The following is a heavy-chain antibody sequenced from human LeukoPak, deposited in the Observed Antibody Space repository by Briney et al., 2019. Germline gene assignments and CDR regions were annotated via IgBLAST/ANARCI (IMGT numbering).Heavy chain of an antibody. Sequence: ASEILSLTCTVSGDSISSGHYYWTWIRQPPGKGLEWIGYIHYSGSTYYNSSLRSRITISVDTSKNQFSLNLSSVTAADTAVYYCARTTRDSSGYYYPTDWGQGTLVTVSS. CDR1: GDSISSGHYY. CDR3: ARTTRDSSGYYYPTD. D-gene: IGHD3-22*01. J-gene: IGHJ4*02. V-gene: IGHV4-30-4*01. CDR2: IHYSGST.